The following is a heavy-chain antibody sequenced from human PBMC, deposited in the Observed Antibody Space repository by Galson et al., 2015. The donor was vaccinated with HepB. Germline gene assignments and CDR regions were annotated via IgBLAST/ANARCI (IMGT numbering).Heavy chain of an antibody. V-gene: IGHV3-21*06. D-gene: IGHD4-17*01. Sequence: SLRLSCAASGFTFSGFSINWVRQAPGKGLEWISFISARSTYIYYAQSVKGRFTISRDNAMSSVYLEMNSLRVDDTAVYYCARGLTGDYVFDYWGQGTLVTVSS. CDR3: ARGLTGDYVFDY. CDR1: GFTFSGFS. J-gene: IGHJ4*02. CDR2: ISARSTYI.